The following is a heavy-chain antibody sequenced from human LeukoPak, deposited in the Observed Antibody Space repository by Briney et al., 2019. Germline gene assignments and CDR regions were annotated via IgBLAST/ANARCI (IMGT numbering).Heavy chain of an antibody. D-gene: IGHD3-9*01. V-gene: IGHV3-23*01. CDR2: VSGSGSST. J-gene: IGHJ4*02. CDR1: GFTFSSYA. Sequence: GGSLRLSCAASGFTFSSYAMSWVRQAPRKGLEWVSVVSGSGSSTDYADSVKDRFTFSRDNSKNTLYLQMSSLSAEDTAVYYCAKMNVLTGYYTPNFDFWGQGTLVTVSS. CDR3: AKMNVLTGYYTPNFDF.